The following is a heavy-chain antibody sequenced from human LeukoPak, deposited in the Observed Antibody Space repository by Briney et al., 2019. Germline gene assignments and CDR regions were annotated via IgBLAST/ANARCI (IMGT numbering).Heavy chain of an antibody. J-gene: IGHJ4*02. V-gene: IGHV3-20*04. CDR2: INWNGGST. CDR1: GFTFDDYG. CDR3: ARVFMEMAISLIDY. D-gene: IGHD5-24*01. Sequence: PGGSLRLSCAASGFTFDDYGMSWVRQAPGKGLEWVSGINWNGGSTGYADSVKGRFTISRDNAKNSLYLQMNSLRAEDTALYYCARVFMEMAISLIDYWGQGTLVTVSS.